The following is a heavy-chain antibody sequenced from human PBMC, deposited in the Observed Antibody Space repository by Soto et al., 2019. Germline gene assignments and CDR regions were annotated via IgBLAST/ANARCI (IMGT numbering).Heavy chain of an antibody. J-gene: IGHJ4*02. D-gene: IGHD1-7*01. V-gene: IGHV4-4*07. CDR3: ASGRDNWNYVGRPTPEYYFDY. CDR2: IYTSGST. CDR1: GGSISSYY. Sequence: SETLSLTCTVSGGSISSYYWSWIRQPAGKGLEWIGRIYTSGSTNYNPSLKSRVTMSVDTSKNQFSLKLSSVTAADTAVYSCASGRDNWNYVGRPTPEYYFDYWGQGTLVTVSS.